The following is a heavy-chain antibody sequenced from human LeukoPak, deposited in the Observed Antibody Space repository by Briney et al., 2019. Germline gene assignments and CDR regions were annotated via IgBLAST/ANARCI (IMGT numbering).Heavy chain of an antibody. CDR2: IYYSGST. V-gene: IGHV4-39*07. CDR3: ARDGLGYYDSSGYSYFDY. CDR1: GGSISSSSYY. D-gene: IGHD3-22*01. J-gene: IGHJ4*02. Sequence: SETLSLTCTVSGGSISSSSYYWGWIRQPPGKGLEWIGSIYYSGSTYYNPSLKSRVTISVDTSKNQFSLKLSSVTAADTAVYYCARDGLGYYDSSGYSYFDYWGQGTLVTVSS.